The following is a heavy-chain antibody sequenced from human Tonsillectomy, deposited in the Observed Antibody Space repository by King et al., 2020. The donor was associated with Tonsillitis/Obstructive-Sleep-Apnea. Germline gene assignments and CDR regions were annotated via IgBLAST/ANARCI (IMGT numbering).Heavy chain of an antibody. D-gene: IGHD3-22*01. Sequence: VQLVESGGGLVQPGGSLRLSCAASGFTFISYSMNWVRQAPGKGLEWVSYISSSSNTIYYADSVKGRFTISRDNAKNSLYLQMNSLGDEDTALYYCAGQDYYDSTYDYWGQGTLVTVSS. CDR1: GFTFISYS. CDR2: ISSSSNTI. CDR3: AGQDYYDSTYDY. J-gene: IGHJ4*02. V-gene: IGHV3-48*02.